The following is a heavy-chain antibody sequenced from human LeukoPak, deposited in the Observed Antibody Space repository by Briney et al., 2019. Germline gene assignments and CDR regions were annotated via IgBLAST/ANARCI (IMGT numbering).Heavy chain of an antibody. CDR2: INAGNGNT. CDR3: ARAWELRGSDFDY. CDR1: GYTFTSYA. J-gene: IGHJ4*02. D-gene: IGHD1-26*01. V-gene: IGHV1-3*01. Sequence: ASVKVSCKASGYTFTSYAMHWVRQAPGQRLEWMGWINAGNGNTKYSQKFQGRITITRDTSASTAYMELSSLRSEDTAVYYCARAWELRGSDFDYWGQGTLVTVSS.